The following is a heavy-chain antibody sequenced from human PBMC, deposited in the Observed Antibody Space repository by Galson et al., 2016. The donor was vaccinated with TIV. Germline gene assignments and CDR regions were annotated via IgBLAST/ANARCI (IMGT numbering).Heavy chain of an antibody. Sequence: SVKVSCKASGYIFINYYIHWVRQAPGQGLEWLGWFNPDSGATQYAQKFQGRVTMTRETSISPAYMELRRLISDDTAVYYCARVNWARAFDYWGQGTQVTVSS. J-gene: IGHJ4*02. CDR1: GYIFINYY. CDR2: FNPDSGAT. V-gene: IGHV1-2*02. D-gene: IGHD7-27*01. CDR3: ARVNWARAFDY.